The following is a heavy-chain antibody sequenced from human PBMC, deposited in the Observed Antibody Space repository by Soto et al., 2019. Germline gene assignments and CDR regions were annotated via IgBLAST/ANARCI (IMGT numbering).Heavy chain of an antibody. CDR2: IIPIFGTA. CDR1: GGTFSSYA. D-gene: IGHD2-8*01. J-gene: IGHJ4*02. V-gene: IGHV1-69*13. CDR3: AKLRDFVVLPAGILDY. Sequence: SVKVSCKASGGTFSSYAISWVRQAPGQGLEWMGGIIPIFGTANYAQKFQGRVTITADESTSTAYMELSSLRTEDTAIYYCAKLRDFVVLPAGILDYWGPGTLVTVSS.